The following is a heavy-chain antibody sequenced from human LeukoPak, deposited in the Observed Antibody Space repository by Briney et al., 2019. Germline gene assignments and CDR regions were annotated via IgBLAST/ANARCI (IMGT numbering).Heavy chain of an antibody. V-gene: IGHV1-69*13. CDR2: IIPIFGTA. CDR3: ARSPITMVRGVMDY. D-gene: IGHD3-10*01. J-gene: IGHJ4*02. CDR1: GYTFTNYY. Sequence: ASVKVSCKASGYTFTNYYIHWVRQAPGQGLEWMGGIIPIFGTANYAQKFQGRVTITADESTSTAYMELSSLRSEDTAVYYCARSPITMVRGVMDYWGQGTLVTVSS.